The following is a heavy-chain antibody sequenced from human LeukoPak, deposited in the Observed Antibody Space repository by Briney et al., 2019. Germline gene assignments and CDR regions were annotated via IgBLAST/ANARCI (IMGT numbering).Heavy chain of an antibody. CDR3: AREPKFWGSGSYPFDY. J-gene: IGHJ4*02. Sequence: PSQTLSLTCTVSGGSISSGSCYWSWIRQPAGKGLEWIGRIYTSGSTNYNPSLKSRVTISVDTSKNQFSLKLSSVTAADTAVYYCAREPKFWGSGSYPFDYWGQGTLVTVSS. D-gene: IGHD1-26*01. V-gene: IGHV4-61*02. CDR1: GGSISSGSCY. CDR2: IYTSGST.